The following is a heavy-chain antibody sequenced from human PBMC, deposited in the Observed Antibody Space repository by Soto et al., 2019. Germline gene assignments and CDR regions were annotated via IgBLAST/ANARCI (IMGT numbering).Heavy chain of an antibody. D-gene: IGHD6-6*01. Sequence: QVQLQQWGAGLLKPSETLSLTCAVYGGSFSGYYWSWMRQLPAKGLEWIWDINHSGSTNYIPSLMSRVTIPVDSSKHQFSMKLSSVSAAATAVYCWAREGRLSNWFEPWCQGTLVTVSS. CDR2: INHSGST. CDR1: GGSFSGYY. V-gene: IGHV4-34*01. CDR3: AREGRLSNWFEP. J-gene: IGHJ5*02.